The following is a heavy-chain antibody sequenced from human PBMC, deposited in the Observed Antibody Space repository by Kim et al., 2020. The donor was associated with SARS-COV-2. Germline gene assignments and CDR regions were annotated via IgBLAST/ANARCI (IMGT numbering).Heavy chain of an antibody. D-gene: IGHD4-17*01. J-gene: IGHJ4*02. CDR1: GYTFTGYY. CDR2: INPNSGGT. CDR3: ARSFVTVTRPFDY. V-gene: IGHV1-2*06. Sequence: ASVKVSCKASGYTFTGYYMHWVRQAPGQGLEWMGRINPNSGGTNYAQKFQGRVTMTRDTSISTAYMELSRLRSDDTAVYYCARSFVTVTRPFDYWGQGTLVTVSS.